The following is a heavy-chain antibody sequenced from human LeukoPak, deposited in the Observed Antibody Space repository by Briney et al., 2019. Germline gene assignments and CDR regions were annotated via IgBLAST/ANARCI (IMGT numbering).Heavy chain of an antibody. V-gene: IGHV1-2*02. Sequence: ASVKVSCKASGFTFTGYYIHWVRQAPGQGLEWMGWINPKSGGTNYQCRVTMTRDTSINTAYMELSRLRSDDTAFYYCARVIGFGELSLGYWGQGTLVTVSS. J-gene: IGHJ4*02. CDR3: ARVIGFGELSLGY. D-gene: IGHD3-10*01. CDR1: GFTFTGYY. CDR2: INPKSGGT.